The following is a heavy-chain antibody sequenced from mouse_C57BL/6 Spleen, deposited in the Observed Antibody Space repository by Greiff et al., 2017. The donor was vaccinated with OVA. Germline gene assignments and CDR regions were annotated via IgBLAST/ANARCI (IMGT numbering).Heavy chain of an antibody. CDR2: IHPSDSDT. CDR1: GYTFTSYW. CDR3: ALFTTVVARGFAY. V-gene: IGHV1-74*01. J-gene: IGHJ3*01. D-gene: IGHD1-1*01. Sequence: QVQLKQPGAELVKPGASVKVSCKASGYTFTSYWMHWVKQRPGQGLEWIGRIHPSDSDTNYNQKFKGKATLTVDKSSSTAYMQLSSLTSEDSAVYYCALFTTVVARGFAYWGQGTLVTVSA.